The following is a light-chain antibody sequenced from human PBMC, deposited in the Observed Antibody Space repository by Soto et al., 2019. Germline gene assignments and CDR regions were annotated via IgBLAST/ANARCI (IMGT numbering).Light chain of an antibody. CDR1: SSNIGAGYD. J-gene: IGLJ2*01. CDR3: QSYDSSLSGPVV. Sequence: QSVLTQPPSVSGAPGQRVTISCTGSSSNIGAGYDVHWYQQLPGTAPKLLIYGNSNRPSGVPDRFSGSKSGTSASLAITGXXXXXXXXYYCQSYDSSLSGPVVFGGGTKLTVL. CDR2: GNS. V-gene: IGLV1-40*01.